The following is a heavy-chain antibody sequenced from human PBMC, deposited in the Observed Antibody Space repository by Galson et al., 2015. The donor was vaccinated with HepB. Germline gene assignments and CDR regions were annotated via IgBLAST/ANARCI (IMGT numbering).Heavy chain of an antibody. CDR2: IIPIFGTA. CDR1: GGTFSSYA. CDR3: ARGGVYSSSWLTPPYYYYMDV. J-gene: IGHJ6*03. Sequence: SVKVSCKASGGTFSSYAISWVRQAPGQGLEWMGGIIPIFGTANYAQKFQGRVTITADESTGTAYMELSSLRSEDTAVYYCARGGVYSSSWLTPPYYYYMDVWGKGTTVTVSS. V-gene: IGHV1-69*13. D-gene: IGHD6-13*01.